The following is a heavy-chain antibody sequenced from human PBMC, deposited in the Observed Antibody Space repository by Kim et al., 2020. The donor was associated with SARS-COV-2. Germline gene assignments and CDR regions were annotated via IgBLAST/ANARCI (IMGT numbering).Heavy chain of an antibody. Sequence: SETLSLTCTVSGGSISSSSYYWGWIRQPPGKGLEWIGSIYYSGSTYYNPSLKSRVTISVDTSKNQFSLKLSSVTAADTAVYYCARFCGYYASSGSSIKYFDYWGQGTLVTVSS. CDR3: ARFCGYYASSGSSIKYFDY. CDR2: IYYSGST. V-gene: IGHV4-39*01. CDR1: GGSISSSSYY. D-gene: IGHD3-22*01. J-gene: IGHJ4*02.